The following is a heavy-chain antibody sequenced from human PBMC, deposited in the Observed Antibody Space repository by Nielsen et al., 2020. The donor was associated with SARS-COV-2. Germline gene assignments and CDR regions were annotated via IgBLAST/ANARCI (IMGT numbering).Heavy chain of an antibody. Sequence: GGSLRLSCAAAGFTFSSYGMHWVRQAPGKGLEWVAVIWYDGSNKYYADSVKGRFTISRDNSKNTLYLQMNSLRAEDTAVYYCAKVAWEWPPYYFDYWGQGTLVTVSS. V-gene: IGHV3-33*06. CDR1: GFTFSSYG. CDR3: AKVAWEWPPYYFDY. D-gene: IGHD3-3*01. J-gene: IGHJ4*02. CDR2: IWYDGSNK.